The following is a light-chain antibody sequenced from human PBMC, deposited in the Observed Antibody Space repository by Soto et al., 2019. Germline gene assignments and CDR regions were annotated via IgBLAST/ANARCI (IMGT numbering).Light chain of an antibody. Sequence: QSVLTQPRSASGTPGQRVTISCFGSRSNIGSNTVNWYQQFPGTAPKLLIYSNNQWPSGVPDRFSGSKSGTSASLAISGLQSEDEADYYCAAWDDSLNGPVFGGGTKLTVL. CDR2: SNN. V-gene: IGLV1-44*01. CDR3: AAWDDSLNGPV. CDR1: RSNIGSNT. J-gene: IGLJ3*02.